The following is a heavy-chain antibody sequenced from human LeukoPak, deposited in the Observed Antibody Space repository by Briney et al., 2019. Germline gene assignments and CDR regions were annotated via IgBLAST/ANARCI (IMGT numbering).Heavy chain of an antibody. CDR1: GFTVSSNY. CDR3: AKDTGYGYGQALY. D-gene: IGHD5-18*01. Sequence: PGGSLRLSCAASGFTVSSNYMSWVRQAPGKGLEWVSVIYSGGSTYYADSVKGRFTISRDNSKNTLYLQMNSLRAEDTAVYYCAKDTGYGYGQALYWGQGTLVTVSS. CDR2: IYSGGST. V-gene: IGHV3-53*05. J-gene: IGHJ4*02.